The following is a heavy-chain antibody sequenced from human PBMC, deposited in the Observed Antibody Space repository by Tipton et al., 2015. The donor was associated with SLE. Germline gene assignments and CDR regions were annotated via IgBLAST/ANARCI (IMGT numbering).Heavy chain of an antibody. D-gene: IGHD6-6*01. Sequence: LRLSCTVSGGSISSGNYYWSWIRQHPGKGLEWIGYIYYSGSTFYNPSLKSRITTSVDTSKNQFSLKVRSVTAADTAVYYCATHEGYSSSAPDIWGQGTMVTVSS. CDR1: GGSISSGNYY. CDR3: ATHEGYSSSAPDI. CDR2: IYYSGST. J-gene: IGHJ3*02. V-gene: IGHV4-31*03.